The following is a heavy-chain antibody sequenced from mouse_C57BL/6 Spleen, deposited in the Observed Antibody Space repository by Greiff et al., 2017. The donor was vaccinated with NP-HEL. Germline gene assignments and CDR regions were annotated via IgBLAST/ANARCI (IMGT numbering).Heavy chain of an antibody. J-gene: IGHJ4*01. V-gene: IGHV1-66*01. CDR1: GYSFTSYY. Sequence: QVQLQQSGPELVKPGASVKISCKASGYSFTSYYIHWVKQRPGQGLEWIGWIYPGSGNTKYNEKFKGKATLTADTSSSTAYMQLSSLTSEDSAVYYCALLKGDAMDYWGQGTSVTVSS. D-gene: IGHD1-1*01. CDR2: IYPGSGNT. CDR3: ALLKGDAMDY.